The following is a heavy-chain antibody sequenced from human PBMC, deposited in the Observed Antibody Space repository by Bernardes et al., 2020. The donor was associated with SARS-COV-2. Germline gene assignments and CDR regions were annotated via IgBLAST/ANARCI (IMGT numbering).Heavy chain of an antibody. V-gene: IGHV3-21*01. D-gene: IGHD2-2*01. CDR3: AREGDCTSTRCYGGAFDI. CDR2: ISTTSTFI. CDR1: EFTFTRYS. J-gene: IGHJ3*02. Sequence: SLRLSCVASEFTFTRYSMNWVRQAPGKGLEWVSSISTTSTFIYYADSVKGRFTISRDNAKNSLYLQMNSLRAEDTAAYYCAREGDCTSTRCYGGAFDIWGQGTMVTVS.